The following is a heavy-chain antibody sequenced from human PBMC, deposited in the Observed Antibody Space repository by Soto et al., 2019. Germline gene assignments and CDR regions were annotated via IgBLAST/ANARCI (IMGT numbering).Heavy chain of an antibody. J-gene: IGHJ4*02. CDR3: ARESVYPLDY. V-gene: IGHV1-3*01. D-gene: IGHD3-16*02. Sequence: QVQLVQSGAEVKKPGASVKVSCKASGYTFTNYVMHWVRQAPGQRLEWMGSINAGDDNTKYSQKFQGRVTITTDTSARTAYMELSSLRSEDTAVYYCARESVYPLDYWGQGTLVTVSS. CDR2: INAGDDNT. CDR1: GYTFTNYV.